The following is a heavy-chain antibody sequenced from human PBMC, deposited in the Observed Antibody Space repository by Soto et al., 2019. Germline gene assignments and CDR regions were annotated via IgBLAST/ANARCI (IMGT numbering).Heavy chain of an antibody. D-gene: IGHD3-22*01. CDR1: GGTFSSYA. J-gene: IGHJ5*02. V-gene: IGHV1-69*01. CDR2: IIPIFGTA. Sequence: QVQLVQSGAEVKKPGSSVKVSCKASGGTFSSYAISWVRQAPGQGLEWMGGIIPIFGTANYAQKFQGRVTITADESTSTAYMELSSLRSEDTAVYYCARYYDRSGYYSGYNWFDPWGQGTLVTVSS. CDR3: ARYYDRSGYYSGYNWFDP.